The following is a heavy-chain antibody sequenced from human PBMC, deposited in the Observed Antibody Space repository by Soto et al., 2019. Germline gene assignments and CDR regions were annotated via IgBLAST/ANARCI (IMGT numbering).Heavy chain of an antibody. CDR3: AKVRYDSSGYLGLGAFDI. V-gene: IGHV3-30*02. J-gene: IGHJ3*02. CDR2: IWHDGSNK. Sequence: GGSLRLSCAASGFSFSNFGMHWVRQAPGKGPEWVAVIWHDGSNKYYADSVKGRFTISRDNSKNTLYLQMNSLRAEDTAVYYCAKVRYDSSGYLGLGAFDIWGQGIMVTVSS. CDR1: GFSFSNFG. D-gene: IGHD3-22*01.